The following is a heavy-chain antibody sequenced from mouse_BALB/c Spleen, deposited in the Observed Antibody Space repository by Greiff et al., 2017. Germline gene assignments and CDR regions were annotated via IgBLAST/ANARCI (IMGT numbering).Heavy chain of an antibody. CDR2: IWSGEST. CDR1: GFSLTSYG. Sequence: QVQLKESGPGLVQPSQSLSITCTVSGFSLTSYGVHWVRQSPGKGLEWLGVIWSGESTDYNAAFISRLSISKDNSKSQVFFKMNSLQANDTAIYYCARGGYSAGFADWGQGTLVTVSA. V-gene: IGHV2-2*02. J-gene: IGHJ3*01. D-gene: IGHD2-3*01. CDR3: ARGGYSAGFAD.